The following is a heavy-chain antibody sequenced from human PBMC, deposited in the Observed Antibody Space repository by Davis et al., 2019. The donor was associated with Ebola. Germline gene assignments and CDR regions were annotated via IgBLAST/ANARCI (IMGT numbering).Heavy chain of an antibody. Sequence: GESLKISCAASGFTFSSYWMSWVRQAPGKWLEWVANIKQDGSEKYYVDSVKGRFTISRDNAKNSLYLQMNSLRAEDTAVYYCARDRRFPKFDPWGQGTLVTVSS. D-gene: IGHD2-21*01. CDR3: ARDRRFPKFDP. J-gene: IGHJ5*02. V-gene: IGHV3-7*01. CDR2: IKQDGSEK. CDR1: GFTFSSYW.